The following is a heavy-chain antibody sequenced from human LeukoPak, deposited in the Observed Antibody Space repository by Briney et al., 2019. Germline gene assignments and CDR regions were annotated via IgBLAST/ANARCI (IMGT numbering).Heavy chain of an antibody. D-gene: IGHD3-10*01. V-gene: IGHV4-31*03. CDR2: INYSGTT. CDR1: GAGISRGGCC. CDR3: AKDQSGGLDY. Sequence: SETLSLTVTEPGAGISRGGCCWSWVNQNPGKPLEWIGYINYSGTTFRNPSLQSRVSISVDTSKNQFSLNVTSMTVADTAVYFCAKDQSGGLDYWGQGVLVTVSS. J-gene: IGHJ4*02.